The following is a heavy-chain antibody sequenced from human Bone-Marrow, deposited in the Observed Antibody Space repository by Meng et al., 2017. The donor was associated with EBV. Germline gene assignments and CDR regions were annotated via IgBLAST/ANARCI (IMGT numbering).Heavy chain of an antibody. D-gene: IGHD3-22*01. V-gene: IGHV4-4*02. CDR3: VGAHYGDSSGYYYAY. CDR1: GGSIRSSNW. CDR2: IYHSGST. Sequence: GSVPGRGRPSGTRSLTCAVSGGSIRSSNWWSWVRQPPGKGLEWIGEIYHSGSTNYNPSLKSRVTISVDKSKNQFSLKLSSVTAADTAVYYCVGAHYGDSSGYYYAYWGQGTLVTVSS. J-gene: IGHJ4*02.